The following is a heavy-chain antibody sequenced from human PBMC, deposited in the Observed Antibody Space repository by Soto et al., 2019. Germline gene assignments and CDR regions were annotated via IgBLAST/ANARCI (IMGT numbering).Heavy chain of an antibody. D-gene: IGHD2-15*01. V-gene: IGHV3-30-3*01. Sequence: GGSLRLSCAASGFTFSSYAMHWVRQAPGKGLEWVAVISYDGSNKYYADSVKGRFTISRDNSKNTLYLQMNSLRAEDTAVYYCARDIRAHCSGGSCYPPRGYWGQGTLVTVSS. CDR3: ARDIRAHCSGGSCYPPRGY. J-gene: IGHJ4*02. CDR1: GFTFSSYA. CDR2: ISYDGSNK.